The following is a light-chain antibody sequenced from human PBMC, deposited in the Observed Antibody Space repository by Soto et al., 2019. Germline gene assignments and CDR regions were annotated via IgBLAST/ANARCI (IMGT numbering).Light chain of an antibody. Sequence: DIQMTQSPSSLSASVGDRVTITCRASQSISSYLNWYQQKPGKAPKLLIYAASSLQSGVPSRFSGSGSGTDFTLTINSLQPEDFATYYCQQSYSAPRTFGQGTKVHIK. V-gene: IGKV1-39*01. J-gene: IGKJ1*01. CDR3: QQSYSAPRT. CDR2: AAS. CDR1: QSISSY.